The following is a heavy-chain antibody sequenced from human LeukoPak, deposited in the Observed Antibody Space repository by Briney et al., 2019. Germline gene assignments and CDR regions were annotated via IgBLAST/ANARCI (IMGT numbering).Heavy chain of an antibody. CDR2: IYYSGST. Sequence: PSETLSPTCTVSGGSISSSSYYWGWIRQPPGKGLEWIGSIYYSGSTHYNPSLKSRVSISVDTSKNQFSLKLSSVTAADTALYYCARTSSSGWFDPWGQGTLVTVSS. J-gene: IGHJ5*02. CDR3: ARTSSSGWFDP. V-gene: IGHV4-39*01. CDR1: GGSISSSSYY. D-gene: IGHD3-22*01.